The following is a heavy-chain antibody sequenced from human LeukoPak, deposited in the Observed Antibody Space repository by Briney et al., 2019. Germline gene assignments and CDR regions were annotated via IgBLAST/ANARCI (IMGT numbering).Heavy chain of an antibody. Sequence: GESLKISCKVSGYSFTTYWISWVRQMPGEGLEWMGRIDPTDSYTDHSPSFQGHVTISVDRSISTAYLQWSSLKAPDTAMYYCARQIENIASLDYWGQGTLVTVSS. D-gene: IGHD2/OR15-2a*01. CDR3: ARQIENIASLDY. J-gene: IGHJ4*02. CDR2: IDPTDSYT. V-gene: IGHV5-10-1*01. CDR1: GYSFTTYW.